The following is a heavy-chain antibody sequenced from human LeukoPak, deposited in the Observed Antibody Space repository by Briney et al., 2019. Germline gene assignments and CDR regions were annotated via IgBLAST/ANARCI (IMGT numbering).Heavy chain of an antibody. CDR2: VYYTGRT. CDR1: GGSISSYY. D-gene: IGHD3-10*01. V-gene: IGHV4-59*08. J-gene: IGHJ4*02. Sequence: PSETLSLTCIVSGGSISSYYWSWLRQPPGKGLEWIGHVYYTGRTTYNPSLRSRLTISADTSTSQLSLKLSSVTAADTAVYYCARHKPTGSYPLELWGQGTLVTVSS. CDR3: ARHKPTGSYPLEL.